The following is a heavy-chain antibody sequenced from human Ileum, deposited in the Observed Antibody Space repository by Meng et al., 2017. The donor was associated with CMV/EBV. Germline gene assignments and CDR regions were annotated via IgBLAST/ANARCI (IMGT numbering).Heavy chain of an antibody. CDR2: IKQDGNEI. J-gene: IGHJ4*02. D-gene: IGHD6-19*01. Sequence: GGSLRLSCEASGFTFSSYWMSWVRQAPGKGLEWVANIKQDGNEIYYVDSVKGRFTISRDNSKNSLYLQMNSLRDEDTALYYCARDMGWYRFDSWGQGTLVTVSS. CDR1: GFTFSSYW. V-gene: IGHV3-7*01. CDR3: ARDMGWYRFDS.